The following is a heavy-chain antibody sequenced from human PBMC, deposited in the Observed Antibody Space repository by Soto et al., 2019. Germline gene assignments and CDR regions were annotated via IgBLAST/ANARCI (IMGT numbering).Heavy chain of an antibody. CDR2: ISSSSSYI. Sequence: SGGSLRLSCAASGFTFSSHSMSWIRQAPGKGLEWVSSISSSSSYIYYADSVKGRFTISRDNAKNSLYLQMNSLRAEDTAVYYCARGGVRSEYLADYWGQGTLVTVSS. CDR3: ARGGVRSEYLADY. CDR1: GFTFSSHS. D-gene: IGHD3-16*01. V-gene: IGHV3-21*01. J-gene: IGHJ4*02.